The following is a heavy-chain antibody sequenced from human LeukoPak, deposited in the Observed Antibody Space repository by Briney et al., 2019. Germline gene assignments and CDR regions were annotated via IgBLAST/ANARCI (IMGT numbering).Heavy chain of an antibody. J-gene: IGHJ4*02. Sequence: SETLSLTSTVSGGSISSYYWSWIRQPPGKGLEWIGYIYYSGSTNYNPSLKSRVTISIDTSKNHFSLKLSSVTAADTAVYYCARGGSSGWLDYWGQGTLVTVSS. CDR3: ARGGSSGWLDY. CDR1: GGSISSYY. CDR2: IYYSGST. D-gene: IGHD6-19*01. V-gene: IGHV4-59*01.